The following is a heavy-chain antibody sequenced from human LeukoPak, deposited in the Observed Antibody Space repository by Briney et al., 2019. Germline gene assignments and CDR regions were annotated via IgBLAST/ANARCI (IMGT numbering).Heavy chain of an antibody. CDR2: ISSSSSYI. Sequence: KPGGSLRLSCAASGFTFSSYSMNWVRQAPGKGLEWVSSISSSSSYIYYADSVKGRFTISRANAKNSLYLQMNSLRAEDTAVYYCAARTMSSWDYWGQGTLVTVSS. D-gene: IGHD6-13*01. V-gene: IGHV3-21*01. CDR1: GFTFSSYS. CDR3: AARTMSSWDY. J-gene: IGHJ4*02.